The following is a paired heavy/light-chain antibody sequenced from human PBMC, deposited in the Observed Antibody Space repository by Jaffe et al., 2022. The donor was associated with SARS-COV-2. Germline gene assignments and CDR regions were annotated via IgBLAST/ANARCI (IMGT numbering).Light chain of an antibody. V-gene: IGKV4-1*01. J-gene: IGKJ1*01. Sequence: DIVMTQSPDSLAVSLGERATINCKSSQSLLHTSTNNNYLAWYQQKRGQPPKLLIYWASTRESGVPDRFSGSGSGTDFTLTISSLQAEDVAVYYCQQYYFPPRTFGQGTKVEIK. CDR3: QQYYFPPRT. CDR2: WAS. CDR1: QSLLHTSTNNNY.
Heavy chain of an antibody. CDR1: DGSLSHSH. CDR2: MVRSGST. J-gene: IGHJ4*02. Sequence: QVQLQQWGAGILKPSETLSLTCAVYDGSLSHSHWTWIRQPPGRGLEWIGEMVRSGSTNSNPSLKSRVTISADTSKNHFSLKLTSVTAADTAVYFCARGADYAWELQASWGQGTLVTVSS. V-gene: IGHV4-34*01. D-gene: IGHD1-7*01. CDR3: ARGADYAWELQAS.